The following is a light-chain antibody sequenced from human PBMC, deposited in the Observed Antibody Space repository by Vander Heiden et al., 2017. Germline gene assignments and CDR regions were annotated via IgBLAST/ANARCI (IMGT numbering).Light chain of an antibody. J-gene: IGKJ4*01. Sequence: DIQMTQSPSSLSASVGDRVTITCQASQDISNYLNWYQQKPGKAPKLLIYDASNLETGVPSRFSGSGSGTDFTFTISSLQPEDFATYYCQQDDNLPLTFGGGTKVXIK. CDR1: QDISNY. CDR3: QQDDNLPLT. V-gene: IGKV1-33*01. CDR2: DAS.